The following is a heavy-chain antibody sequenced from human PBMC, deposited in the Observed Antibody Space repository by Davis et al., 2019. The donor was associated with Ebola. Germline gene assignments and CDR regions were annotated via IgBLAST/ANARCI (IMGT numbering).Heavy chain of an antibody. CDR3: VKDSSNIWFDI. CDR1: GFTLSSCG. Sequence: GGSLRLSCVASGFTLSSCGMNWVRRAPGKGLEWVSSINSRGTKIHYADAVKGRFTISKDDAKNSLYLQMNSLRVEDSAIYYCVKDSSNIWFDIWGQGTLVTVSS. J-gene: IGHJ3*02. D-gene: IGHD2/OR15-2a*01. CDR2: INSRGTKI. V-gene: IGHV3-21*04.